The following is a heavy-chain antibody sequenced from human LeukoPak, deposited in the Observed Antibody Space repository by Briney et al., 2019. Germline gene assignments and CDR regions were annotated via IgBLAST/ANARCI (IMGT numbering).Heavy chain of an antibody. D-gene: IGHD1-26*01. CDR2: IYSKGTT. Sequence: SETLSLTCAVSGDSASSFYWSWVRQSAGKGLEWIGRIYSKGTTKYNLSLKSRVTISLDQSKNQFSLYLSSVTAADTAVYYCARLRYTGTSQYYFDSWGQGFLVTVSS. V-gene: IGHV4-4*07. J-gene: IGHJ4*02. CDR1: GDSASSFY. CDR3: ARLRYTGTSQYYFDS.